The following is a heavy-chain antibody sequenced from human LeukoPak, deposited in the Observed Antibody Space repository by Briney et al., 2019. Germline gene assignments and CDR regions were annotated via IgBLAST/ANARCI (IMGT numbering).Heavy chain of an antibody. D-gene: IGHD2-2*01. CDR2: IYYSGST. CDR3: ARDIRSSYFDY. V-gene: IGHV4-39*07. CDR1: GGFISSSSYY. Sequence: PSETLSLTCTVSGGFISSSSYYWGWIRQPPGKGLEWIGSIYYSGSTYYNPSLKSRVTISVDTSKNQFSLKLSSVTAADTAVYYCARDIRSSYFDYWGQGTLVTVSS. J-gene: IGHJ4*02.